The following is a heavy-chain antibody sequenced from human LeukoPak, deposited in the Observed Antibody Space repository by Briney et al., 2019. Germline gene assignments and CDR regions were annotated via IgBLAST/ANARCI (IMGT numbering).Heavy chain of an antibody. CDR2: INQDGSER. CDR3: ARGNAMGV. Sequence: GGSLRLSCAASGFTFSSYWMTWVRQAPGKGLEWVANINQDGSERYYVDSVKGRFTISGDNAKNSLSLQMNSLRAEDTALYYCARGNAMGVWGQGTTVTASS. V-gene: IGHV3-7*01. CDR1: GFTFSSYW. J-gene: IGHJ6*02.